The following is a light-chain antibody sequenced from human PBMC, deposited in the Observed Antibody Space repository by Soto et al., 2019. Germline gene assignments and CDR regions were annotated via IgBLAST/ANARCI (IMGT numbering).Light chain of an antibody. CDR1: SSDIGAYDY. Sequence: QSPLTQPASLSGSPGQSITISCTGTSSDIGAYDYVSWFQQHPGKAPKLMISEVNNRPSGVSNRFSGSKSGNTASLTISGLQADDEADYYCSSYTNRYTWVFGGGTKLTVL. V-gene: IGLV2-14*01. CDR3: SSYTNRYTWV. J-gene: IGLJ2*01. CDR2: EVN.